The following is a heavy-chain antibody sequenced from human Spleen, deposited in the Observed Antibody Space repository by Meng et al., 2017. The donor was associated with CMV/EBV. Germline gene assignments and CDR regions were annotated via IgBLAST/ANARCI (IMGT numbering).Heavy chain of an antibody. D-gene: IGHD1-26*01. CDR2: INPSGGST. Sequence: ASVKVSCKASGYTFTSYYMHWVRQAPGQGLEWMGIINPSGGSTSYAQKFQGRVTISADKSTSTAYLELSSLRSDDTAVYYCARRIDSGSYEGDYWGRGTLVTVSS. CDR1: GYTFTSYY. CDR3: ARRIDSGSYEGDY. J-gene: IGHJ4*02. V-gene: IGHV1-46*01.